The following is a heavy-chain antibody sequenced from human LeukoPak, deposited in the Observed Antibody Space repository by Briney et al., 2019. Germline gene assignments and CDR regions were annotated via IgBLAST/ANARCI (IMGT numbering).Heavy chain of an antibody. V-gene: IGHV3-66*01. CDR3: AREWSRDYYYYYMDV. CDR2: IYIGGST. J-gene: IGHJ6*03. D-gene: IGHD1-26*01. Sequence: GRSLRLSCAASGFTVSSNYMSWVRQAPGKGLEWVSVIYIGGSTYYADSVKGGFTISRDNSKNTLYLQMNSLRAEDTAVYYCAREWSRDYYYYYMDVWGKGTTVTISS. CDR1: GFTVSSNY.